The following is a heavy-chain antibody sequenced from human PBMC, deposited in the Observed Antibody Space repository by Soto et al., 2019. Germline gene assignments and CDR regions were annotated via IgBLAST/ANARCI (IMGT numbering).Heavy chain of an antibody. D-gene: IGHD1-1*01. CDR3: SVGHWTGSDD. Sequence: QVQLQQWGAGLLKPSETLSLTCAVSGGSFSGYYWSWIRQPPGKGLEWIGEINHSGSTNYNPSLKSRVTISVDTSKNQFSLKLSSVTAEATAVYYCSVGHWTGSDDWGQGTLVTVSS. CDR1: GGSFSGYY. V-gene: IGHV4-34*01. J-gene: IGHJ4*02. CDR2: INHSGST.